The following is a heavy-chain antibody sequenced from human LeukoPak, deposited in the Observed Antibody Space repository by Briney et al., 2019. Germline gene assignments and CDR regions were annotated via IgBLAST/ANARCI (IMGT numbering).Heavy chain of an antibody. V-gene: IGHV1-69*13. CDR1: GGTFSSYA. CDR2: IIPIFGTA. D-gene: IGHD2-2*01. CDR3: ATSNGYCSSTSCYPAFDY. Sequence: ASVKVSCKASGGTFSSYAISWVRQAPGQGLEWMGGIIPIFGTANYAQKFQGRVTITADESTSTAYMELSSLRSEDTTVYYCATSNGYCSSTSCYPAFDYWGQGTLVTVSS. J-gene: IGHJ4*02.